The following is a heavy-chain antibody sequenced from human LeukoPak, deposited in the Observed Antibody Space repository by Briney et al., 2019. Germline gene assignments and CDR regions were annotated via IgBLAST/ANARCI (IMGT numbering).Heavy chain of an antibody. Sequence: PGGSLRLSCAVSGFTFGSYAMSWVRQTPGKGLQWVSAIGGTGGGTIYADSAKGRFTISRDNSKNTVYLQMNSLRVEDAAVYYCVKGRIATPGYAEKFLYWGQGTRVIVSS. J-gene: IGHJ1*01. CDR1: GFTFGSYA. CDR2: IGGTGGGT. D-gene: IGHD6-13*01. CDR3: VKGRIATPGYAEKFLY. V-gene: IGHV3-23*01.